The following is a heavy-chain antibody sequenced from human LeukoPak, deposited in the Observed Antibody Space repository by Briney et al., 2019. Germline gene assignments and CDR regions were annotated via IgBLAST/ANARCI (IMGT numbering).Heavy chain of an antibody. D-gene: IGHD3-16*02. CDR3: AMVWGSYRYRAFDI. Sequence: SVTVSCKASGGTFSSYAISWVRQAPGQGLEWMGGITPIFGTANYAQKFQGRVTITADESTSTAYMELSSLRSEDTAVYYCAMVWGSYRYRAFDIWGQGTMVTVSS. J-gene: IGHJ3*02. V-gene: IGHV1-69*01. CDR2: ITPIFGTA. CDR1: GGTFSSYA.